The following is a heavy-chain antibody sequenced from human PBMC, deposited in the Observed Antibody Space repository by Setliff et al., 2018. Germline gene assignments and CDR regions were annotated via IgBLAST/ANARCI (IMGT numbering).Heavy chain of an antibody. J-gene: IGHJ6*02. Sequence: SVKVSCKASGGTFSSYAISWVRQAPGQGLEWMGGIIPILGIANYAQKFQGRVTITADESTSTAYMELSSLRSEDTAVYYCARPRGDMVRGYYYYYYGMDVWGQGTTVTVSS. CDR3: ARPRGDMVRGYYYYYYGMDV. CDR2: IIPILGIA. CDR1: GGTFSSYA. V-gene: IGHV1-69*10. D-gene: IGHD3-10*01.